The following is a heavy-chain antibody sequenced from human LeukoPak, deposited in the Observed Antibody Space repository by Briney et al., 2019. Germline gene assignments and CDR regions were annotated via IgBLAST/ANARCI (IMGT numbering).Heavy chain of an antibody. CDR3: TSMGYYYYMDV. CDR2: IRSKAYGGTT. V-gene: IGHV3-49*04. D-gene: IGHD1-26*01. Sequence: SGGSLRLSCTASGFTFGDYAMSWVRQAPGKGLEWVGFIRSKAYGGTTEYAASVKGGFTISRDDSKSIAYLQMNSLKTEDTAVYYCTSMGYYYYMDVWGKGTTVTISS. J-gene: IGHJ6*03. CDR1: GFTFGDYA.